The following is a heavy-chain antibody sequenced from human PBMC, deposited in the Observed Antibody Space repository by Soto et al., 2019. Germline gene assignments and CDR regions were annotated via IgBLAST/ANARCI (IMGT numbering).Heavy chain of an antibody. V-gene: IGHV3-33*01. CDR2: IWYDGSNK. D-gene: IGHD5-18*01. J-gene: IGHJ4*02. CDR1: GFTFSSYG. CDR3: ARANSYCNRPSDY. Sequence: QVQLVESGGGVVQPGRSLRLSCAASGFTFSSYGMHWVRQAPGKGLEWVAVIWYDGSNKYYADSVKGRFTISSDNSNNTLYLSMNSLRASDTAAYYWARANSYCNRPSDYWGQGTLVTVSS.